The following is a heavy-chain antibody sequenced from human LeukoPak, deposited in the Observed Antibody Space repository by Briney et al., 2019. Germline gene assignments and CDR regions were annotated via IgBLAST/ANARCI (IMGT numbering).Heavy chain of an antibody. Sequence: GGSLRLSCAASGFTVSSNYMSWVRQAPGKGLEWVSVIYSGGSTYYADSVKGRFTIFRDNSKNTLYLQMNSLRAEDTAVYYCARANYDGAFDIWGQGTMVTVSS. J-gene: IGHJ3*02. CDR2: IYSGGST. V-gene: IGHV3-53*01. D-gene: IGHD4/OR15-4a*01. CDR3: ARANYDGAFDI. CDR1: GFTVSSNY.